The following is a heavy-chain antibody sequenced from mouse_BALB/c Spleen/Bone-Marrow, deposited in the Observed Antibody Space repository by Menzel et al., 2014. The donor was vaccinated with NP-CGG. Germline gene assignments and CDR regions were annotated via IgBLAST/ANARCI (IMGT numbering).Heavy chain of an antibody. Sequence: EVHLVESGGGLVQPGGSLILSCATSGFIFTDYYMSWVRQPPGKALEWLGFIRNKANGYTTEYSASVKGRFTISRDNSQSIHYLQMNTLRAEDSATYYCARDYGNYVRFTYWGQGTLVTVSA. CDR2: IRNKANGYTT. CDR1: GFIFTDYY. D-gene: IGHD2-1*01. J-gene: IGHJ3*01. CDR3: ARDYGNYVRFTY. V-gene: IGHV7-3*02.